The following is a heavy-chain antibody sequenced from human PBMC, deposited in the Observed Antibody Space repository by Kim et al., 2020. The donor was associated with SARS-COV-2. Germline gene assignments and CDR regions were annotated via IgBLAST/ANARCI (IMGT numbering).Heavy chain of an antibody. CDR1: GYTFTSYA. Sequence: ASVKVSCKASGYTFTSYAMHWVRQAPGQRLEWMGWINAGNGNTKYSQKFQGRVTITRDTSASTAYMELSSLRSEDTAVYYCARESSGSYYNVFDYWGQGTLVTVSS. V-gene: IGHV1-3*01. J-gene: IGHJ4*02. CDR2: INAGNGNT. D-gene: IGHD3-10*01. CDR3: ARESSGSYYNVFDY.